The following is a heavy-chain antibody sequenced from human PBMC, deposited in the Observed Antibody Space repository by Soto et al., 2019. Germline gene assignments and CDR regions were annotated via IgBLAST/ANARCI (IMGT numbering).Heavy chain of an antibody. CDR2: IIPILGIA. V-gene: IGHV1-69*04. Sequence: AASVKVSCKASGGTFSSYTISWVRQAPGQGLEWMGRIIPILGIANYAQKFQGRVTITADKSTSTAYMELSSLRSEDTAVYYCARDNTDSSSSEYYYYYYYMDVWGKGTTVTVSS. CDR1: GGTFSSYT. J-gene: IGHJ6*03. D-gene: IGHD6-6*01. CDR3: ARDNTDSSSSEYYYYYYYMDV.